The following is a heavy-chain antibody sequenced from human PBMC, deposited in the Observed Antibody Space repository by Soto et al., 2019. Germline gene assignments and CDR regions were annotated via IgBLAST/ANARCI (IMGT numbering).Heavy chain of an antibody. CDR1: GFTFTNYA. CDR3: ARDPASGAFDL. CDR2: LGDGDSGT. Sequence: GGSLRLSCAASGFTFTNYAMSWVRQAPGMGLEWVSALGDGDSGTFYADSVKGRFAVSRDISRNTLYLEINSLRADDTAVYFCARDPASGAFDLWGQGTMVTVSS. V-gene: IGHV3-23*01. J-gene: IGHJ3*01. D-gene: IGHD2-2*01.